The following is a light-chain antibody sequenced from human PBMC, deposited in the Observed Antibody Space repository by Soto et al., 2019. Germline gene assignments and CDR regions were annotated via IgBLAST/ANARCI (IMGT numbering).Light chain of an antibody. Sequence: DIQMTQSPSTLSASVGGRVTITCRASQSISSWLAWYQQKPGKAPKLLIYDVSSLESGVSSRFSGSGSGTEFSLTISSLQPDDSATYYCQQYNTFWTFGQGTKVDIK. CDR1: QSISSW. V-gene: IGKV1-5*01. J-gene: IGKJ1*01. CDR3: QQYNTFWT. CDR2: DVS.